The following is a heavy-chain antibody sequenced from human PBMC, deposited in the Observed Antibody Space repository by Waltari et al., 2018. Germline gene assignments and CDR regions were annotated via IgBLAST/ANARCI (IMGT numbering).Heavy chain of an antibody. CDR2: ISSSSSSI. CDR1: GFTFSSYA. J-gene: IGHJ6*02. Sequence: EVQLLESGGGLVQPGGSLSLSCSASGFTFSSYAMRWVHQAPGKGLEWVSYISSSSSSIYYADSVKGRFTISRDNAKNSLYLQMNSLRAEDTAVYYCARVWWSGYYQEYGMDVWGQGTTVTVSS. D-gene: IGHD3-3*01. V-gene: IGHV3-48*04. CDR3: ARVWWSGYYQEYGMDV.